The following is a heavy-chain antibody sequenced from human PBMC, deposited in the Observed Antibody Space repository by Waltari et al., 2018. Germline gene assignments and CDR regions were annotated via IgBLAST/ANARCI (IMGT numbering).Heavy chain of an antibody. J-gene: IGHJ4*02. V-gene: IGHV4-39*07. CDR1: GGSISSSSYY. CDR3: ARHIVVVVAATGGIDY. CDR2: IYYSGST. D-gene: IGHD2-15*01. Sequence: QLQLQESGPGLVKPSETLSLTCTVSGGSISSSSYYWGWIRQPPGKGLEWIGSIYYSGSTYYNPSLKSRVTISVDTSKNQFSLKLSSVTAADTAVYYCARHIVVVVAATGGIDYWGQGTLVIVSS.